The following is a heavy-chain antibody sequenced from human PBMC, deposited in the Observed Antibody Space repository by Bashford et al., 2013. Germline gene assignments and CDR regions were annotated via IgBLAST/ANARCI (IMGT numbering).Heavy chain of an antibody. CDR3: ARTAVDATVDYYYYGMDV. D-gene: IGHD5-18*01. CDR2: INPNSGGT. V-gene: IGHV1-2*02. CDR1: GYTFTGYY. Sequence: VASVKVSCKASGYTFTGYYMHWVRQAPGQGLEWMGWINPNSGGTNYAQKFQGRVTMTRDTSISTAYMELSRLRSDDTAVYYCARTAVDATVDYYYYGMDVVGPRDHGHRLL. J-gene: IGHJ6*02.